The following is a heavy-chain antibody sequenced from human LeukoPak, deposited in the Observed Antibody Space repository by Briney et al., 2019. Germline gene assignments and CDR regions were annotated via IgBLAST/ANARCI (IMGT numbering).Heavy chain of an antibody. V-gene: IGHV3-64D*06. Sequence: GGSLRLSCSASGFIFSRYAMHWVRQPPGKGLEYVSAITNNGRSTYYADSVKGRFTISRDNSKNTLYLQMSSLRAEDTAVYYCASTYSYDSSGYYPFDYWGQGTLVTVPS. CDR3: ASTYSYDSSGYYPFDY. D-gene: IGHD3-22*01. CDR2: ITNNGRST. J-gene: IGHJ4*02. CDR1: GFIFSRYA.